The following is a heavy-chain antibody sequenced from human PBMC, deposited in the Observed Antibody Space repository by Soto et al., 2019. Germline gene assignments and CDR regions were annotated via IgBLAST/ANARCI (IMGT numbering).Heavy chain of an antibody. CDR1: GGSFSKYS. D-gene: IGHD5-18*01. J-gene: IGHJ4*02. CDR3: AASRWIQLWTADF. V-gene: IGHV1-69*06. CDR2: FIPISVTT. Sequence: QVHLVQSGAEVKKPGSSVKVSCKTSGGSFSKYSISWLRQAPGQGLEWMGGFIPISVTTHYAQRFQGTVTITADNLTTTSYMEVSRLKFADTAVYYCAASRWIQLWTADFWGQRTRVTVSS.